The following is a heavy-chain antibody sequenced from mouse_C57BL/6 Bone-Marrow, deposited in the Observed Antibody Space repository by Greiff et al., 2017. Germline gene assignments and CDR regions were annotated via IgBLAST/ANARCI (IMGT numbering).Heavy chain of an antibody. CDR2: INPSSGYT. Sequence: VQLQQSGAELAKPGASVKLSCKASGYTFTSYWMHWVKQRPGQGLEWIGYINPSSGYTKYNQKFKDKATLTAEKSSSKAYMQLSSLTYEDSAVDYLATTVWGYWGQGTTLTVSS. V-gene: IGHV1-7*01. J-gene: IGHJ2*01. D-gene: IGHD1-1*01. CDR1: GYTFTSYW. CDR3: ATTVWGY.